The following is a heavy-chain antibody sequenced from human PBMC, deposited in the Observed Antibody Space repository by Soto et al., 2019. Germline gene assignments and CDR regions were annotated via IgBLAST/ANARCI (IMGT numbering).Heavy chain of an antibody. CDR3: ARDGVDAGSYFDY. CDR1: GFSFSSHW. V-gene: IGHV3-7*01. D-gene: IGHD2-15*01. J-gene: IGHJ4*02. Sequence: GGSLRLSCAASGFSFSSHWMCWVRQVPGKGLEWVATINQAGTEKYYLDSVKGRFTVSRDNAKNSLYLQVTSLRGEDTALYYCARDGVDAGSYFDYWGQGALVTVSS. CDR2: INQAGTEK.